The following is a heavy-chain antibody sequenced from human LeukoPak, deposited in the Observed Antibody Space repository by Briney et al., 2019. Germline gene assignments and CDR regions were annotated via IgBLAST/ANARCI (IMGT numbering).Heavy chain of an antibody. J-gene: IGHJ4*02. CDR1: GFTFSSYW. CDR3: AYRNNFEY. D-gene: IGHD1-26*01. Sequence: GGSLRLSCAASGFTFSSYWMSWVRQPPGKGLGWVANIKADGSEKYYVDSVKGRFTISRDDAKRTVDLQMDNLRAEDTAIYYCAYRNNFEYWGQGALVTVSS. CDR2: IKADGSEK. V-gene: IGHV3-7*05.